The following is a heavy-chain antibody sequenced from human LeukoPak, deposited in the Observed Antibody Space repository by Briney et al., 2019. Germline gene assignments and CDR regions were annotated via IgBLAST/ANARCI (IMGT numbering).Heavy chain of an antibody. CDR2: ISGSGGST. Sequence: GGSLRLSCAASGFTFSSYAMSWVRQAPGKGLEWVSAISGSGGSTYYADSVKGRFTISRDNSKSTLYLQMNSLGAEDTAVYYCATEKAYCGGDCYSRDYWGQGTLVTVSS. V-gene: IGHV3-23*01. CDR3: ATEKAYCGGDCYSRDY. D-gene: IGHD2-21*02. J-gene: IGHJ4*02. CDR1: GFTFSSYA.